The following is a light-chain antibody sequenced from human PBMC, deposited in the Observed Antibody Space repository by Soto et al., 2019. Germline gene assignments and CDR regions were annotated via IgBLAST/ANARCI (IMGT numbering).Light chain of an antibody. Sequence: QSVLTQPASVSGSPGQSITISCTGTSSDVGSYNLVSWYQQHPGKAPKFIIYEASKRPSGVSNRFSGSKSGNTASLTISGLQAEDEADYHCCSYAGRSTWVFGGGTKLTVL. CDR1: SSDVGSYNL. CDR2: EAS. V-gene: IGLV2-23*01. J-gene: IGLJ3*02. CDR3: CSYAGRSTWV.